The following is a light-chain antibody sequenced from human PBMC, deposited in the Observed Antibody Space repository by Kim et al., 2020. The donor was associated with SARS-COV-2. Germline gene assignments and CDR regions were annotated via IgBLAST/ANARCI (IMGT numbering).Light chain of an antibody. J-gene: IGKJ4*01. Sequence: DIHLTQSPPSLSASVGNRITISCRVSQAISSCLIWFRQKPGKLPNLLIYSASNLQSGVPSRFSGSGSGTDITLTISGLQPEDVATYYGQRTYNAPLTFGGGTKVDIK. CDR1: QAISSC. CDR3: QRTYNAPLT. CDR2: SAS. V-gene: IGKV1-27*01.